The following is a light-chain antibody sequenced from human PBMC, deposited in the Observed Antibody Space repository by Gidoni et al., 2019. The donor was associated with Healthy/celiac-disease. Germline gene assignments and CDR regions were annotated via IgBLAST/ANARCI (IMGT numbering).Light chain of an antibody. J-gene: IGKJ1*01. V-gene: IGKV1-17*01. CDR3: LQHNSYPRT. CDR2: AAS. Sequence: DIQMTKSPSSLSACVGDRVTITCRASQGISNDLGWYQQKPGKAPKRLIYAASSLQSGVPSRFSGSGSGTEFTLTISSLQPEDFATYYCLQHNSYPRTFXXXTKVEIK. CDR1: QGISND.